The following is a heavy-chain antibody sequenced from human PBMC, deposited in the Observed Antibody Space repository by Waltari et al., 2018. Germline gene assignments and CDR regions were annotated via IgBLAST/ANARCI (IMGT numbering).Heavy chain of an antibody. Sequence: EVQLVESGGGLVQPGGSLRLSCEASGFTFGRSAMTWVRQVPGKGLEWVSAMSGGGGSTYYADSVQGRFIISRDPSKNTLFLQLNSLRVEDTAVYFCAKTLSDPSVGGLDVWGQGTPVTVSS. V-gene: IGHV3-23*04. CDR1: GFTFGRSA. CDR3: AKTLSDPSVGGLDV. D-gene: IGHD1-26*01. CDR2: MSGGGGST. J-gene: IGHJ6*02.